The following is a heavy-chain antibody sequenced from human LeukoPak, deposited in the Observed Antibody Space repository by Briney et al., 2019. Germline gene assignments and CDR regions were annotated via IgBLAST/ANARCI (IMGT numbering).Heavy chain of an antibody. J-gene: IGHJ4*02. CDR2: INPNSGGT. CDR3: AREYTDIVATIILHDFDY. Sequence: ASVKVSCKASGYTFTVYYMHWVRQAPGQGREWMGWINPNSGGTNYAQKFQGRVTMTRDTSIRTAYMELSRLRSDDTAVYYCAREYTDIVATIILHDFDYWGQGTLVTVSS. D-gene: IGHD5-12*01. V-gene: IGHV1-2*02. CDR1: GYTFTVYY.